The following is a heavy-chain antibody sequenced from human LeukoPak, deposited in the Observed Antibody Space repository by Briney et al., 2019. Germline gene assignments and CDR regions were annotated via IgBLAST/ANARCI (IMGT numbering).Heavy chain of an antibody. CDR3: ARDSQVPAEKGHYYYGMDV. CDR2: ISAYNGNT. CDR1: GYTFTSYG. Sequence: ASVKVSCKASGYTFTSYGISWVRQAPGQGLEWMGWISAYNGNTNYAQKLQGRVTMTTDTSTSTAYMELRSLRSDDTAVYYCARDSQVPAEKGHYYYGMDVWGQGTTVTVSS. D-gene: IGHD2-2*01. J-gene: IGHJ6*02. V-gene: IGHV1-18*01.